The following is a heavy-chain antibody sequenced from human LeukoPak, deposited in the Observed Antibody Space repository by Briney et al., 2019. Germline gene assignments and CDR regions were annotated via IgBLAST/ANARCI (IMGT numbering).Heavy chain of an antibody. V-gene: IGHV3-33*06. CDR1: GFTFSSYG. Sequence: PGGSLRLSCAASGFTFSSYGMHWVRQAPGKGLEWVAVIWYDGSNKYYADSVKGRSTISRDNSKNTLYLQMNSLRAEDTAVYYCAKGAGFLEWLSYYFDYWGQGTLVTVSS. CDR2: IWYDGSNK. D-gene: IGHD3-3*01. CDR3: AKGAGFLEWLSYYFDY. J-gene: IGHJ4*02.